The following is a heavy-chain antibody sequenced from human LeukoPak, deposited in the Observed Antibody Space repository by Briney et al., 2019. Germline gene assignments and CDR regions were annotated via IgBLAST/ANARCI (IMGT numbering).Heavy chain of an antibody. Sequence: RTGGSLRLSCAASGFTFSSYWMHWVRQAPGKGLVWGSRINSDGSSTSYADSVKGRFTISRDNAKNTLYLQMNSLRAEDTAVYYCARKVINYAFDIWGQGTMVTVSS. CDR1: GFTFSSYW. CDR2: INSDGSST. J-gene: IGHJ3*02. CDR3: ARKVINYAFDI. D-gene: IGHD2-21*01. V-gene: IGHV3-74*01.